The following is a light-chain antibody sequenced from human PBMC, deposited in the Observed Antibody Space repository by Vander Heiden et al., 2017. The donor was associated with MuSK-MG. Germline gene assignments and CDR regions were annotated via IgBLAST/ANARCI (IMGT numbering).Light chain of an antibody. J-gene: IGLJ1*01. CDR3: AAWDDSMNALV. V-gene: IGLV1-44*01. CDR2: RND. CDR1: TSNNGATI. Sequence: QSVLTQPPSASGAPGQRVVISCSGSTSNNGATIVNWYQHFPGTAPKFLIYRNDQRASGVPDRFSASKSGTSASLAISGLQSEDEADYYCAAWDDSMNALVFGSGTKVTVL.